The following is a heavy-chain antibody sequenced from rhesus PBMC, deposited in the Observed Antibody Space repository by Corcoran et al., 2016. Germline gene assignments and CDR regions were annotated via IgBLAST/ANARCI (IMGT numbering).Heavy chain of an antibody. J-gene: IGHJ4*01. CDR1: GGSISDDYY. V-gene: IGHV4-106*01. D-gene: IGHD6-31*01. Sequence: QVQLQESGPGLVKPSETLSPTCAVSGGSISDDYYWSWIRQPSGKGLEWIGYSYGSGGCTTYIPSLQNRFTISIDTSKRHFSLRLSSLTAADTAVYYCARRTDSSGWYWYFDYWGQGVLVTVSS. CDR2: SYGSGGCT. CDR3: ARRTDSSGWYWYFDY.